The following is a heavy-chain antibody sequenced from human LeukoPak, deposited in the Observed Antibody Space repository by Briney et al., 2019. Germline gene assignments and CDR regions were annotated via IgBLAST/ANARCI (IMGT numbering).Heavy chain of an antibody. Sequence: GGSLRLSCAASGFTFASYAMSWVRQAPGKGLEWVSTFSASGNYTYHADSVKGRFTISRDNSKNTLYLQMNSLRVEDTAVYYCAKDRRELDYWGQGTMVTVSS. D-gene: IGHD1-26*01. J-gene: IGHJ4*02. CDR3: AKDRRELDY. CDR2: FSASGNYT. CDR1: GFTFASYA. V-gene: IGHV3-23*01.